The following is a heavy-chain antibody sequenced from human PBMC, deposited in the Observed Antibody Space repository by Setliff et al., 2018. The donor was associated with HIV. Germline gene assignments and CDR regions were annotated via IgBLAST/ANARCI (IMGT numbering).Heavy chain of an antibody. Sequence: LSLTCTVSGASIGSSNYYWAWIRQSPGKGLEWIGNIHYSDVTYYNPSLKSRVSISVDTSKNQLSLKVSSVTAADTAVYYCARTGVGIGGNWFDPWGQGIMVTVSS. CDR3: ARTGVGIGGNWFDP. CDR1: GASIGSSNYY. CDR2: IHYSDVT. J-gene: IGHJ5*02. V-gene: IGHV4-39*07. D-gene: IGHD2-15*01.